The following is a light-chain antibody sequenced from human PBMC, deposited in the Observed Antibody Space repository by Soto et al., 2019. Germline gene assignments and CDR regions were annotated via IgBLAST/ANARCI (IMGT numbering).Light chain of an antibody. CDR3: QQYGSSPLIT. Sequence: EIVLTQSPGTLPLSPGERATLSCRASQSVSSSYLAWYQQKPGQAPRLLIYGASSRATGIPDRFSGSGSGTDFNLTISRLEPEDFAVYYWQQYGSSPLITFGQGTRLEIK. J-gene: IGKJ5*01. CDR1: QSVSSSY. CDR2: GAS. V-gene: IGKV3-20*01.